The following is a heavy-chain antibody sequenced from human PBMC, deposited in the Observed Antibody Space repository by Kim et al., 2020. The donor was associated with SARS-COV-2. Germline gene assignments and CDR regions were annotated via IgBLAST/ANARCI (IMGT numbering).Heavy chain of an antibody. Sequence: YYADSVKGRFTISRDNSKNTLYLQMNSLRAEDTAVYYCAREEYSSSPFDYWGQGTLVTVSS. V-gene: IGHV3-33*01. D-gene: IGHD6-6*01. J-gene: IGHJ4*02. CDR3: AREEYSSSPFDY.